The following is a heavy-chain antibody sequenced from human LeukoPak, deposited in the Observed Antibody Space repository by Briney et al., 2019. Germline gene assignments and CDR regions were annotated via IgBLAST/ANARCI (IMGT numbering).Heavy chain of an antibody. Sequence: XLXLSCSXXXXXXXXXAMXXXRQAPXXXLXXXXXITSNGGYTYYADSVKGRFTISRDNSKNTLYLQMSSLRAEDTAVYYCVKVVGPIYYYYAMDVWGQGTTVTVSS. D-gene: IGHD2-15*01. CDR3: VKVVGPIYYYYAMDV. V-gene: IGHV3-64D*06. CDR1: XXXXXXXA. J-gene: IGHJ6*02. CDR2: ITSNGGYT.